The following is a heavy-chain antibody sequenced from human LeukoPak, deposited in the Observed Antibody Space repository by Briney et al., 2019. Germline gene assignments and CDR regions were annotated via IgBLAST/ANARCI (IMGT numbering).Heavy chain of an antibody. CDR2: INGHGTTT. Sequence: PGGSLRLSCAASGFTFENFWIHWVRQGPGKELVWVSRINGHGTTTGYADSVKGRFTISRDNAKNTVYLQMNSLRVEDTAIYYCLKRGSDWTYWYFDLWGRDTRVTVSS. CDR1: GFTFENFW. J-gene: IGHJ2*01. V-gene: IGHV3-74*01. CDR3: LKRGSDWTYWYFDL. D-gene: IGHD1-1*01.